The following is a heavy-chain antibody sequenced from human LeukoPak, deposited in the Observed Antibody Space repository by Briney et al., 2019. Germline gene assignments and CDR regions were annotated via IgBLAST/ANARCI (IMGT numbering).Heavy chain of an antibody. D-gene: IGHD6-19*01. CDR1: GFTFDDYA. J-gene: IGHJ4*02. V-gene: IGHV3-9*01. CDR2: ISWNSGSI. CDR3: TRNRVADTTEFAY. Sequence: SLRLSCAASGFTFDDYAMHWVRQAPGKGLEWVSGISWNSGSIGYADSVKGRFTISRDTSKNTVDVQMTSLRTEDTAIYYCTRNRVADTTEFAYWGQGTRVTVSS.